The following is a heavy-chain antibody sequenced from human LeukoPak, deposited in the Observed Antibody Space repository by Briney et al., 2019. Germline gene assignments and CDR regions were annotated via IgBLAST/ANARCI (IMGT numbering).Heavy chain of an antibody. J-gene: IGHJ4*02. CDR1: GFTFSSYA. V-gene: IGHV3-23*01. D-gene: IGHD5-12*01. Sequence: GGSLRLSCAASGFTFSSYAMSWVRQAPGKGLEWVSAISGSGGGTYYADSVKGRFSISRDNSKNTLYLQMKSLRAEDTAVYYCAKDLRGYSGYDSGVGYWGQGTLVTVSS. CDR3: AKDLRGYSGYDSGVGY. CDR2: ISGSGGGT.